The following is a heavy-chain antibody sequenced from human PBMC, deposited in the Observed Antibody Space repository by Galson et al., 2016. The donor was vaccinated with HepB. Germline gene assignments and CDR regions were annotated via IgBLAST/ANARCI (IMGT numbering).Heavy chain of an antibody. CDR2: INHSGST. CDR3: AREGYYGSGDH. D-gene: IGHD3-10*01. J-gene: IGHJ4*02. V-gene: IGHV4-34*01. Sequence: SETLSLTCAVYGESLTGYYWSWIRQPPGKGLEWIGEINHSGSTNYNPSLKSRVTISVDTSKNQFSLKLSSVTAADTAVYYCAREGYYGSGDHWGQGTLVTVSS. CDR1: GESLTGYY.